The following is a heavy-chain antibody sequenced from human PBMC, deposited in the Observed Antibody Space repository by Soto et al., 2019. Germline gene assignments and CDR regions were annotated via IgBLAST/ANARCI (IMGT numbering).Heavy chain of an antibody. J-gene: IGHJ4*02. V-gene: IGHV3-74*01. CDR1: GFTFSNSW. CDR3: ARDQGPVWAATTMGY. D-gene: IGHD4-17*01. Sequence: EVQLVESGGGLVQPGGSLRLSCAASGFTFSNSWMHWVRQTPGKGLVWVSRITGDGTTTDYADSVTGRFAISRDSAQNTLYLQMTSLRAADTAVYSCARDQGPVWAATTMGYWSQGSLVTVSS. CDR2: ITGDGTTT.